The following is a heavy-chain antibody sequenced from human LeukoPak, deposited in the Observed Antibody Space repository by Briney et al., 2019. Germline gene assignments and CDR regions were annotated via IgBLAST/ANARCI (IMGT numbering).Heavy chain of an antibody. CDR2: TYYRSKWYN. D-gene: IGHD2-15*01. V-gene: IGHV6-1*01. Sequence: SQTLSLTCAISGDSVSGNSAAWNWIRQSPSRGLEWLGRTYYRSKWYNDYAVSVKSRIIINPDTSKNQFSLQLNSVTPEDTAVYYCARDTGYCSAGSCYSFDYWGQGILVTVSS. CDR1: GDSVSGNSAA. CDR3: ARDTGYCSAGSCYSFDY. J-gene: IGHJ4*02.